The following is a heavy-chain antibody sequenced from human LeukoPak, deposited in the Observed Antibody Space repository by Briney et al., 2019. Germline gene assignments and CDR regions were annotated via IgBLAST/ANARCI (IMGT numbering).Heavy chain of an antibody. CDR2: IYYSGST. D-gene: IGHD5-12*01. J-gene: IGHJ4*02. Sequence: PSETLPLTCTVSGGSISSYYWSWIRQPPGKGLEWIGYIYYSGSTNYNPSLKSRVTISVDTSKNQFSLKLSSVTAADTAVYSCARDLGGYDPFDYWGQGTLVTVFS. V-gene: IGHV4-59*01. CDR1: GGSISSYY. CDR3: ARDLGGYDPFDY.